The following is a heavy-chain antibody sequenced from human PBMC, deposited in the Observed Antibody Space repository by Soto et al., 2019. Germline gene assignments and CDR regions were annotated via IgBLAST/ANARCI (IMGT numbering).Heavy chain of an antibody. J-gene: IGHJ4*02. Sequence: QVQLRESGPGLVKPSQTLSLTCTVSGGSINSGGYYWNWIRQHQGKGVEWIGYMYYSGSTYYNPFLRSRVIISADTSENHFSRTLSSVTAADTAVYFCARGDRQSGYSSSWVFDYWGQGTLVNVSS. CDR1: GGSINSGGYY. CDR3: ARGDRQSGYSSSWVFDY. CDR2: MYYSGST. V-gene: IGHV4-31*03. D-gene: IGHD6-13*01.